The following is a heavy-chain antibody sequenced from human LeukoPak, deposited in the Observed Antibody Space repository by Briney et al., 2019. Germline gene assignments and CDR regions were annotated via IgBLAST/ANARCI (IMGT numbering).Heavy chain of an antibody. CDR3: ARDRGYYDSSGYYRYFDY. CDR2: IYYSGSP. V-gene: IGHV4-31*03. Sequence: SETLSLTCTVSGGSIRRCGYYWSWIRQHPGKGLEWIGYIYYSGSPYYNPSLKSRVTISVDTSKNQFSLKLSSVTAADTAVYYCARDRGYYDSSGYYRYFDYWGQGTLVTVSS. J-gene: IGHJ4*02. CDR1: GGSIRRCGYY. D-gene: IGHD3-22*01.